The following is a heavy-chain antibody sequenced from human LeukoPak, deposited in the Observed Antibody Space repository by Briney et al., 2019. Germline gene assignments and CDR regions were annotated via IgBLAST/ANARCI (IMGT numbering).Heavy chain of an antibody. V-gene: IGHV4-59*01. CDR1: GGSISSYY. CDR2: IYYSGST. CDR3: ARGYSSSWEYFDL. D-gene: IGHD6-13*01. Sequence: KPSETLSLTCTVSGGSISSYYWSWIRQPPGKGLEWIGYIYYSGSTNYNPSLKSRVTISVDTSKNQFSLKLSSVTAADTAVYYCARGYSSSWEYFDLWGRGTLVTVSS. J-gene: IGHJ2*01.